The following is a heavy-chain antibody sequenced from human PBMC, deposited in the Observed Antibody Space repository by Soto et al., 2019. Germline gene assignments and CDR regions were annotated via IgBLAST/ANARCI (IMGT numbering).Heavy chain of an antibody. CDR2: IYYSGST. Sequence: SETLSLTCTVSGGSISSGDYYWSWIRQPPGKGLEWIGYIYYSGSTYYNPSLKSRVTISVDTSKNQFSLKLSSVTAADTAVYYCARGRADIVVVTAISYAFDIWGQGTMVTVSS. CDR1: GGSISSGDYY. D-gene: IGHD2-21*02. V-gene: IGHV4-30-4*01. J-gene: IGHJ3*02. CDR3: ARGRADIVVVTAISYAFDI.